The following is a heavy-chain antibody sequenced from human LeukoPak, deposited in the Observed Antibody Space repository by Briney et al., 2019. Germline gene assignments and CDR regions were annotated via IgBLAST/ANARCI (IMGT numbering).Heavy chain of an antibody. D-gene: IGHD1-1*01. V-gene: IGHV4-4*07. J-gene: IGHJ4*02. Sequence: PSETLSLTCSVSGDFITNRYWSWVRQSAGKGLEWIGRISTRGNTNYNPSLKSRVTMSVDTSNKHFSLKLTSVTAADTAVYYCVKNWDYWGQGTLVTVSS. CDR2: ISTRGNT. CDR1: GDFITNRY. CDR3: VKNWDY.